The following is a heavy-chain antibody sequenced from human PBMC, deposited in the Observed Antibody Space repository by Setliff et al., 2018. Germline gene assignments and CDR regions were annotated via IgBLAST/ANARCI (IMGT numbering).Heavy chain of an antibody. D-gene: IGHD2-15*01. CDR2: FDPEDGET. J-gene: IGHJ3*02. CDR3: ATNSGGNTIDAFDI. V-gene: IGHV1-24*01. CDR1: GYTLTELS. Sequence: ASVKVSCKVSGYTLTELSMHWVRQAPGKGLEWMGGFDPEDGETIYAQKFQGRVNMTEDTSTDTAYMELSSLRSEDTAVYYCATNSGGNTIDAFDIWGQGTMVTVSS.